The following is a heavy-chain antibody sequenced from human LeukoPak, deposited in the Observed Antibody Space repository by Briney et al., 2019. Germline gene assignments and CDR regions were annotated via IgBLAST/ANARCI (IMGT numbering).Heavy chain of an antibody. Sequence: SETLSLTCTVFGGSISSSSYYWGWIRQPPGKGLEWIGSIYYSGSTYYNPSLKSRVTISVDTSKNQFSLKLSSVTAADTAVYYCARHSVRQLLWPQFDPWGQGTLVTVSS. V-gene: IGHV4-39*01. J-gene: IGHJ5*02. CDR3: ARHSVRQLLWPQFDP. CDR2: IYYSGST. CDR1: GGSISSSSYY. D-gene: IGHD2-2*01.